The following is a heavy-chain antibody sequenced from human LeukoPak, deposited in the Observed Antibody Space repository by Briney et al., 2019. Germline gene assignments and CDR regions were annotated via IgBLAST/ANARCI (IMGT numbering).Heavy chain of an antibody. D-gene: IGHD6-13*01. CDR2: IWYDGSNK. V-gene: IGHV3-33*08. Sequence: PGGSLRLSCAASGFTFSSYGMHWVRQAPGKGLEWVAVIWYDGSNKYYADSVKGRFTISRDNSKNTLYLQMNSLRAEDTAVYYCARSNFRIAAAGIRGYYFDYWGQGTLVTVSS. J-gene: IGHJ4*02. CDR1: GFTFSSYG. CDR3: ARSNFRIAAAGIRGYYFDY.